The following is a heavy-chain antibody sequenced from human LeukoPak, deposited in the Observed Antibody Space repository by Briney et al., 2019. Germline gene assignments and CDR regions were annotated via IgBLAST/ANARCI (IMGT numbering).Heavy chain of an antibody. CDR2: ISYDGSNK. CDR1: GFTFSSYA. J-gene: IGHJ4*02. CDR3: ARDHGSGFDY. Sequence: GGSLRLSCAASGFTFSSYAMHWVRRAPGKGLEWVAVISYDGSNKYYADSVKGRFTISRDNSKNTLYLQMNSLRAEDTAVYYCARDHGSGFDYWGQGTLVTVSS. V-gene: IGHV3-30-3*01. D-gene: IGHD6-19*01.